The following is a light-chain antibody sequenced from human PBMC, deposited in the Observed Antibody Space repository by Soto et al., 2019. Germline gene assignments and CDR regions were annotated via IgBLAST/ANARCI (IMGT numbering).Light chain of an antibody. V-gene: IGLV2-8*01. Sequence: QSALTQPPSASGSPGQSVAISCTGTSSDIGGYNFVSWYQQHPGKAPKLLIYDVSKRSSGVPDRFTGSKSGNMASLTVSGLQPEDEAEYYCSSYAGSSTVFGTGTKVTVL. CDR3: SSYAGSSTV. J-gene: IGLJ1*01. CDR1: SSDIGGYNF. CDR2: DVS.